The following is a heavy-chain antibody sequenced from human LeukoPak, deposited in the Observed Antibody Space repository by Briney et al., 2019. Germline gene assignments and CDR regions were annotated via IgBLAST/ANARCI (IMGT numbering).Heavy chain of an antibody. D-gene: IGHD6-6*01. J-gene: IGHJ5*02. CDR3: AVEYSSVWFDP. V-gene: IGHV3-21*01. CDR2: ISSSSSYI. Sequence: GGSLRLSCAASGFTVSSNYMSWVRQAPGKGLEWVSSISSSSSYIYYADSVKGRFTISRDNAKNSLYLQMNSLRAEDTAVYYCAVEYSSVWFDPWGQGTLVTVSS. CDR1: GFTVSSNY.